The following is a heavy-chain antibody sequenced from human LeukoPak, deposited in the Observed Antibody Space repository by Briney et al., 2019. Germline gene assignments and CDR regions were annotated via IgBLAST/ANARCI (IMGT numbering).Heavy chain of an antibody. CDR1: GFTLSSYW. CDR2: INHNGNVN. CDR3: ARGGGLDV. Sequence: GGSLRLSCAASGFTLSSYWMNWARQAPGKGLEWVASINHNGNVNYYVDSVKGRFTISRDNAKNSLNLQMSNLRAEDTAVYFCARGGGLDVWGQGATVTVSS. D-gene: IGHD3-16*01. J-gene: IGHJ6*02. V-gene: IGHV3-7*03.